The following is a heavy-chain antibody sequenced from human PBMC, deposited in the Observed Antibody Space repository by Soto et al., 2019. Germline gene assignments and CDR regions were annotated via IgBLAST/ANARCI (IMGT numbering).Heavy chain of an antibody. V-gene: IGHV2-5*02. CDR3: EQRAYYHVWGSYSTH. CDR1: GFSLSTREVG. CDR2: IYWDDDK. D-gene: IGHD3-16*01. J-gene: IGHJ4*02. Sequence: GPTLVNPTQTLTLTCTFSGFSLSTREVGVGWIRQPPGKALEWLALIYWDDDKRYRPSLKSRLTIAKDTSKNLVILIMTNMDTEDTATFYFEQRAYYHVWGSYSTHWVKGILFTVSS.